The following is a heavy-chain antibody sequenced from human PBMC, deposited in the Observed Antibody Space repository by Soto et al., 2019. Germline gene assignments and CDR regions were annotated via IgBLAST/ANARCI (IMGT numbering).Heavy chain of an antibody. CDR3: TTDRYNWNYVGPHDAFDI. Sequence: GSLLVPCAASGFTFSNAWMSGVRQAPGKGLEWVGRIKSKTDCGTTDYAAPVKGRFTISRDDSKNTLYLQMNSLKNEDTAVYYCTTDRYNWNYVGPHDAFDIWGQGTMVTVSS. CDR1: GFTFSNAW. CDR2: IKSKTDCGTT. J-gene: IGHJ3*02. V-gene: IGHV3-15*01. D-gene: IGHD1-7*01.